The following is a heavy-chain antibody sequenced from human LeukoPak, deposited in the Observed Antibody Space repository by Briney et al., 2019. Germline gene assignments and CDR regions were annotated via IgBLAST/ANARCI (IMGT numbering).Heavy chain of an antibody. CDR2: IRGRGDRT. CDR3: EKDRPQYCSSVNCYVFDS. V-gene: IGHV3-23*01. Sequence: GGSLRLSCAASGFTFSSYGMSWVRQAPGKGLEWVSGIRGRGDRTFYADSVKGRFTISRDNSRNTLYLQMNSLRAEDTALYYCEKDRPQYCSSVNCYVFDSWGQGTLVTVSS. J-gene: IGHJ4*02. D-gene: IGHD2-2*01. CDR1: GFTFSSYG.